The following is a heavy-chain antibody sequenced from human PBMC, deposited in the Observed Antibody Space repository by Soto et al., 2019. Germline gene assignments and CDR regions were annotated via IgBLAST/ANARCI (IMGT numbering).Heavy chain of an antibody. Sequence: RSQTLSLTCALSGDSVSSNSAALNWIRQSPSRGLEWLGRTYYRSKWYNDYAVSVKSRITINPDTSNNQFSLQLNSVTPEDTAVYYCASVGQSSSSRDYGMDVWGQGTTVTVSS. CDR3: ASVGQSSSSRDYGMDV. J-gene: IGHJ6*02. CDR2: TYYRSKWYN. D-gene: IGHD6-6*01. V-gene: IGHV6-1*01. CDR1: GDSVSSNSAA.